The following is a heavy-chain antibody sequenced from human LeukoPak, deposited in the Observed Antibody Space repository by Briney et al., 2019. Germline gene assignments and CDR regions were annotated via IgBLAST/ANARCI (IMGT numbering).Heavy chain of an antibody. D-gene: IGHD5-24*01. CDR3: ATARRGVEMATIFDY. CDR1: GYTFTSYG. CDR2: ISAYNGNT. Sequence: ASVKVSCKASGYTFTSYGISWVRQAPGQGLEWMGWISAYNGNTKYAQKFQGRVTVTTDTSTSTAYMELRSLRSDDTAVYYCATARRGVEMATIFDYWGQGTLVTVSS. J-gene: IGHJ4*02. V-gene: IGHV1-18*01.